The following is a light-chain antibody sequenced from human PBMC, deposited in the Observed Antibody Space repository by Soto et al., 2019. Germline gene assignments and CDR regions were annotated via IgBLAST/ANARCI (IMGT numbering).Light chain of an antibody. CDR3: QRYENLPT. V-gene: IGKV1-33*01. Sequence: DIQMTQSPSSLSASVGDRVTITCQASQNINNYLNWYQQKPGRAPQLLIYDASNLEAGVHSRFSGSGSWTDFTFTISRLKTEDIATYYGQRYENLPTFGQGTRLEIK. CDR1: QNINNY. CDR2: DAS. J-gene: IGKJ5*01.